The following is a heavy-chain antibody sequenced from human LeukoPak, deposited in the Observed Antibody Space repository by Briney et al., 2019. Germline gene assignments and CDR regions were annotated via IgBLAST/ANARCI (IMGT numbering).Heavy chain of an antibody. J-gene: IGHJ5*02. CDR3: AKGCSSTSCYMRSYNWFDP. Sequence: GGSLRLSCAASGFTFSSYGMHWVRQAPGKGLEWVAVIWYDGSNKYYAYSVKGRFTISRDNSKNTLYLQMNSLRAEDTAVYYCAKGCSSTSCYMRSYNWFDPWGQGTLVTVSS. CDR1: GFTFSSYG. CDR2: IWYDGSNK. V-gene: IGHV3-33*06. D-gene: IGHD2-2*02.